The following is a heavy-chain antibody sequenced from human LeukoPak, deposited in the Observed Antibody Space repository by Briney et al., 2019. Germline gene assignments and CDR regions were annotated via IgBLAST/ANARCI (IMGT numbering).Heavy chain of an antibody. CDR3: ARQDYDFSSGFYTGSNDLDV. V-gene: IGHV4-38-2*02. J-gene: IGHJ6*04. D-gene: IGHD3-3*01. Sequence: KASATLSLTCTAPGYAITNGYRWGWIRQPPGKELERIGNASHRGSTYNNPYLEPPIRISIDRSKSHFSLTLRSVTVADTAVYYCARQDYDFSSGFYTGSNDLDVWGKGTTVTVSS. CDR2: ASHRGST. CDR1: GYAITNGYR.